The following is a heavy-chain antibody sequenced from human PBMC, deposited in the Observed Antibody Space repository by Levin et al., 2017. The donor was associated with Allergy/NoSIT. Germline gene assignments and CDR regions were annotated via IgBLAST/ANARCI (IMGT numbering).Heavy chain of an antibody. CDR1: GFTFSNYY. D-gene: IGHD2-2*01. Sequence: GESLNISCAASGFTFSNYYMHWVRQAPGKGLVWVSRVFSDGSITDYADSVKGRFTISRDNARNTLYLQMNSLRAEDTAVYYCARGGCSSTSCLDNWGQGILVTVSS. J-gene: IGHJ4*02. V-gene: IGHV3-74*01. CDR3: ARGGCSSTSCLDN. CDR2: VFSDGSIT.